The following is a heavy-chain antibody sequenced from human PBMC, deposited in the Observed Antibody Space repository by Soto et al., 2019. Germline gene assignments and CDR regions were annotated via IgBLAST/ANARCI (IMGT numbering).Heavy chain of an antibody. V-gene: IGHV4-59*01. D-gene: IGHD2-15*01. Sequence: SQTLSLTCTVSGGSISSYYWSWIRQPPGKGLEWIGYIYYSGSTNYNPSLKSRVTISVDTSKNQFSLKLSSVTAADTAVYYCARGFVRCSGGSCYPFRVFDPWGQGTLVTVSS. CDR3: ARGFVRCSGGSCYPFRVFDP. J-gene: IGHJ5*02. CDR2: IYYSGST. CDR1: GGSISSYY.